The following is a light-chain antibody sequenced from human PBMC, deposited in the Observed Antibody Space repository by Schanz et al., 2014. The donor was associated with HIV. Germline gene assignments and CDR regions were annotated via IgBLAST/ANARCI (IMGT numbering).Light chain of an antibody. V-gene: IGLV1-44*01. CDR1: SSSINTNT. J-gene: IGLJ3*02. Sequence: QSVLTQPPSASGTPGQRVTISCSGSSSSINTNTVNWFQQLPGTAPKLLIYNTYHRPSGVPDRFSGSKSGTSASLAIIGLRSEDEAHYYCATWDDSLSGVFGGGTKLTVL. CDR3: ATWDDSLSGV. CDR2: NTY.